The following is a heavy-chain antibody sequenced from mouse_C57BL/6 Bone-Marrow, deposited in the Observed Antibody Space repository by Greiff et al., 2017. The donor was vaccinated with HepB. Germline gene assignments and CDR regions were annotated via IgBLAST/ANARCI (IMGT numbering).Heavy chain of an antibody. V-gene: IGHV1-20*01. J-gene: IGHJ1*03. CDR1: GYSFTGYF. CDR3: SRGDLLWLRWYFDV. D-gene: IGHD2-2*01. CDR2: INPYNGDT. Sequence: VKPGDSVKISCKASGYSFTGYFMNWVMQSHGKSLEWIGRINPYNGDTFYNQKFKGKATLTVDKSSSTAHMELRSLTSEDSAVYYCSRGDLLWLRWYFDVWGTGTTVTVSS.